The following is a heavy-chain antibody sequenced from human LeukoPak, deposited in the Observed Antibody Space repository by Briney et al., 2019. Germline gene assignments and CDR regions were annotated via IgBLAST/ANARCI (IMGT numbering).Heavy chain of an antibody. CDR1: GFTFSSYA. D-gene: IGHD2-8*01. V-gene: IGHV3-23*01. Sequence: GGALRLSCVDSGFTFSSYALAWVRQAPGKGLEWVAAVTGRGVGTHYAESVKGRFTISRDNSRNTMYLQMNSLRAEDTAIYFCGSDPNGDYVGALGYWGRGTLVTASS. J-gene: IGHJ4*01. CDR2: VTGRGVGT. CDR3: GSDPNGDYVGALGY.